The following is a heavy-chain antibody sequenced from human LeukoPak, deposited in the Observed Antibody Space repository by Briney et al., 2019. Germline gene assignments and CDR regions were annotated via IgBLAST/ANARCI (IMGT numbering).Heavy chain of an antibody. D-gene: IGHD2-21*02. CDR2: YRCSGGST. J-gene: IGHJ4*02. CDR3: AKDEDAYCGGDCYSGY. CDR1: GFTFNSYA. Sequence: PGGSLRLSCAASGFTFNSYAMSWVRQAPGKGLGWVSAYRCSGGSTYYADSVKARFTISRDNSKNTLYLQMNSLRAEDTAVYYCAKDEDAYCGGDCYSGYWGQGTLVTVSS. V-gene: IGHV3-23*01.